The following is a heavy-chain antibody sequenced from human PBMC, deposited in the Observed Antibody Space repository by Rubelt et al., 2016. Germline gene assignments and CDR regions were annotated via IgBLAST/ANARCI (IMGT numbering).Heavy chain of an antibody. D-gene: IGHD1-26*01. V-gene: IGHV3-48*03. Sequence: VQLVESGGGVVQPGGSLRLSCAASGFTFSSYEMNWVRQAPGKGLEWVSYISSSSSYIYYAESVKGRFTISRDNSKNTLYLQMNSLRAEDTAVYYCARDTEGGLDYWGQGTLVTVSS. CDR3: ARDTEGGLDY. CDR1: GFTFSSYE. CDR2: ISSSSSYI. J-gene: IGHJ4*02.